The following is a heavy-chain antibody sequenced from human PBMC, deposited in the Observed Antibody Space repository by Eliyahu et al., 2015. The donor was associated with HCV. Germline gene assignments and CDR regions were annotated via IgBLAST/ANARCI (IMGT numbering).Heavy chain of an antibody. CDR1: GGTFSSXA. D-gene: IGHD4-17*01. CDR2: IIPIFGTA. Sequence: QVQLVQSGAEVKKPGSSVKVSCKASGGTFSSXAISWVRQAPGQGLEWMGGIIPIFGTANYAQKFQGRVTITTDESTSTAYMELSSLRSEDTAVYYCASFGGDGLDYGDYPPFDYWGQGTLVTVSS. J-gene: IGHJ4*02. CDR3: ASFGGDGLDYGDYPPFDY. V-gene: IGHV1-69*01.